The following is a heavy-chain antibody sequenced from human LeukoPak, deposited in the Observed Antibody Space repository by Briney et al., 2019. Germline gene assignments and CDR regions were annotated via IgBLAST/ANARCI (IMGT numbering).Heavy chain of an antibody. J-gene: IGHJ5*02. V-gene: IGHV3-30*03. CDR2: ISSDGSKN. Sequence: GGSLRLSCAASGFTFSNYGMHWVRQTPGKGLEWVALISSDGSKNIYADSVKGRFTISRDNSKNTVYLQMNSLRAEDTAVYYCARPSTIAAAKIDPWGQGTLVTVSS. CDR1: GFTFSNYG. CDR3: ARPSTIAAAKIDP. D-gene: IGHD6-25*01.